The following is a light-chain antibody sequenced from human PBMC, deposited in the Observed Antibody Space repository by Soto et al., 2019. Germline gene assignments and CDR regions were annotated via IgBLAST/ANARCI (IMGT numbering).Light chain of an antibody. V-gene: IGKV3-20*01. J-gene: IGKJ2*01. CDR1: QSVTSRY. Sequence: ENVLTQSPGTLSLSPGERATLSCRATQSVTSRYFAWYQQKPGQAPRLLIYGVSSRATDIPDRFSGSGSGTDFTLTISRLEPEDFAVYYCQQYGSSPPYTFGQGTKLEIK. CDR3: QQYGSSPPYT. CDR2: GVS.